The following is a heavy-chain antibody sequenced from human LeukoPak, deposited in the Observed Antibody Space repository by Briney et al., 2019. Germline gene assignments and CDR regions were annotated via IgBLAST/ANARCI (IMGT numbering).Heavy chain of an antibody. J-gene: IGHJ6*03. Sequence: PGGSLRLSCAASGFTFSSYWMHWVRQAPGKGLVWVSRINSDGSSTSYADSVKGRFTISRDNAKNTLYLQMNSLRAEDTAVYYCAADRYFGYYSYYMDVWGKGTTVTVSS. V-gene: IGHV3-74*01. CDR3: AADRYFGYYSYYMDV. CDR2: INSDGSST. CDR1: GFTFSSYW. D-gene: IGHD2-21*02.